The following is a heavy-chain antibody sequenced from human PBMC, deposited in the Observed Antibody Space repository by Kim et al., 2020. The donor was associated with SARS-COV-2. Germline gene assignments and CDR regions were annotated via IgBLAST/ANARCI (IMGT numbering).Heavy chain of an antibody. D-gene: IGHD4-4*01. CDR2: ISAYNGNT. V-gene: IGHV1-18*01. CDR3: ARDGGDYSNYGKYYYYGMDV. CDR1: GYTFTSYG. Sequence: ASVKVSCKASGYTFTSYGISWVRQAPGQGLEWMGWISAYNGNTNYAQKLQGRVTMTTDTSTSTAYMELRSLRSDDTAVYYCARDGGDYSNYGKYYYYGMDVWGQGTTVTVSS. J-gene: IGHJ6*02.